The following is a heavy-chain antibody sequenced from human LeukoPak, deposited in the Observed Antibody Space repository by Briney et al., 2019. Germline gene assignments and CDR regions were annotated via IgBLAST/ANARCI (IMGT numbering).Heavy chain of an antibody. J-gene: IGHJ4*02. Sequence: ASVKVSCKASGGTFSSYAISWMRQAPGQGLEWMGGIIPIFGTANYAQKFQGRVTITADESTSTAYMELSSLRSEDTAVYYCARGDGYYYDSSGYPFDYWGQGTLVTVSS. V-gene: IGHV1-69*13. CDR3: ARGDGYYYDSSGYPFDY. CDR1: GGTFSSYA. D-gene: IGHD3-22*01. CDR2: IIPIFGTA.